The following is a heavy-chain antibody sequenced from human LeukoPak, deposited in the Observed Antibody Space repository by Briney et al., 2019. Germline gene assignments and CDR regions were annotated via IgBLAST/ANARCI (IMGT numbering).Heavy chain of an antibody. J-gene: IGHJ5*02. Sequence: ASVKVSCKASGYTFTSYYMHWVRQAPGQGLEWMGIINPSGGSTSYAQKFQGRVTMTRDMSTSTVYMELSSLRSEDTAVYYCARDLARGHFDWLPSNWFDPWGQGTLVTVSS. V-gene: IGHV1-46*01. CDR1: GYTFTSYY. CDR3: ARDLARGHFDWLPSNWFDP. CDR2: INPSGGST. D-gene: IGHD3-9*01.